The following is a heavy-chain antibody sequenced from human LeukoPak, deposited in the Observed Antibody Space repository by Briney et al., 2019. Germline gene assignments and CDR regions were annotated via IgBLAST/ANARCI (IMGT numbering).Heavy chain of an antibody. V-gene: IGHV3-30-3*01. CDR2: ISYDGSNK. CDR3: ARVRGYCSSTSCYSDY. D-gene: IGHD2-2*02. J-gene: IGHJ4*02. CDR1: GFTFSSYA. Sequence: GGSLRLSCAASGFTFSSYAMNWVRQAPGKGLEWVSVISYDGSNKYYADSVKGRFTISRDNSKNTLYLQMNSLRAEDTAVYYCARVRGYCSSTSCYSDYWGQGTLVTVSS.